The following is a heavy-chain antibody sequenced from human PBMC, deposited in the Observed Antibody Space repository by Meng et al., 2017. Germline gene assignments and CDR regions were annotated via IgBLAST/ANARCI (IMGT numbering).Heavy chain of an antibody. CDR3: ARGNYDSSGFRYYYYGMDV. Sequence: GESLKISCAVSGFTFSSYAMHWVRQAPGKGLEWVAVISYDGSNKYYADSVKGRFTISRDNSKNTLYLQMNSLRAEDTAVYYCARGNYDSSGFRYYYYGMDVWGQGTTVTVSS. J-gene: IGHJ6*02. CDR2: ISYDGSNK. CDR1: GFTFSSYA. D-gene: IGHD3-22*01. V-gene: IGHV3-30*01.